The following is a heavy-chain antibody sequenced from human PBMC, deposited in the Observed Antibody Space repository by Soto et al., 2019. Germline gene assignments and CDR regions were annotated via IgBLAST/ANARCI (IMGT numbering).Heavy chain of an antibody. D-gene: IGHD3-10*01. Sequence: EVQLVESGGGSVQPGGSLRLSCAASGFTFSSYFMYWVRQAPGKGLVWVSRIDNDGGTTNYADSVKGRFTISSDNAKNTLYLQMNSLRVEDTAVYYCTRGYYGPDYWGQGTLVTVSS. CDR3: TRGYYGPDY. CDR1: GFTFSSYF. CDR2: IDNDGGTT. J-gene: IGHJ4*02. V-gene: IGHV3-74*01.